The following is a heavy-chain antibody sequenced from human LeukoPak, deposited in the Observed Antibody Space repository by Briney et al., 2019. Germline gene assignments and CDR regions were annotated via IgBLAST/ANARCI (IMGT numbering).Heavy chain of an antibody. V-gene: IGHV3-21*01. Sequence: PGGSLRLSCAASGFTFSSYSLNWVRQAPGKGLEWVSSISSSSNYTYYADSVKGRFTISRDNAKNSLYLQMNSLRAEDTAVYYCARAREVVAILDYYYYMDVWGKGTTVTVSS. CDR1: GFTFSSYS. D-gene: IGHD2-15*01. J-gene: IGHJ6*03. CDR2: ISSSSNYT. CDR3: ARAREVVAILDYYYYMDV.